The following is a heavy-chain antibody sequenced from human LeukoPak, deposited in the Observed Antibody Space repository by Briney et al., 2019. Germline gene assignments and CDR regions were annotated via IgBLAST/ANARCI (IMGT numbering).Heavy chain of an antibody. D-gene: IGHD2-15*01. CDR3: ARECSGGSCYYRDFENQWGLARGINWFDP. CDR2: IIPILGIA. CDR1: GGTFSSYA. V-gene: IGHV1-69*04. J-gene: IGHJ5*02. Sequence: GASVKVSCKASGGTFSSYAISWVRQAPGQGLEWMGRIIPILGIANYAQKFQGRVTITADKSTSTAYMELSSLRSEDTAVYYCARECSGGSCYYRDFENQWGLARGINWFDPWGQGTLVTVSS.